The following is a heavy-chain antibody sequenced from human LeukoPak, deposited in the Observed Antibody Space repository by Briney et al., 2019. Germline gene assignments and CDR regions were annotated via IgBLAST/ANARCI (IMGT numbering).Heavy chain of an antibody. J-gene: IGHJ4*02. CDR2: INHSGST. CDR1: GGSFSGYY. D-gene: IGHD6-13*01. CDR3: ARLDDRAARIAVGRSSTWSSRRGFDY. Sequence: SETLSLTCAVYGGSFSGYYWSWIRQPPGKGLEWIGEINHSGSTNYNPSLKSRVTISVDTSKNQFSLKLNSVTAADTAVYYCARLDDRAARIAVGRSSTWSSRRGFDYWGQGTQVTVSS. V-gene: IGHV4-34*01.